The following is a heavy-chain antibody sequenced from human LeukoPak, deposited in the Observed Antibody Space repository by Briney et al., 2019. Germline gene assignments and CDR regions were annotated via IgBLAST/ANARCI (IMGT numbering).Heavy chain of an antibody. CDR1: GFTFSNYW. Sequence: PGGSLRLSCAASGFTFSNYWMTWVRQAPGKGLEWVANIKRDGSEKYYVDSVKGRFTISRDNAQNSLYLQMNSLRADDTAVYYCARDEYQWGSYYYGMDVCVGGRTVTVCS. V-gene: IGHV3-7*01. CDR3: ARDEYQWGSYYYGMDV. D-gene: IGHD3-16*01. J-gene: IGHJ6*04. CDR2: IKRDGSEK.